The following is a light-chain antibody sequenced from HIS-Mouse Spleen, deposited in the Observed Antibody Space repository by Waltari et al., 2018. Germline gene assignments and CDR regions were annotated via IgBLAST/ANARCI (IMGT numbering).Light chain of an antibody. CDR2: EDS. Sequence: SYELTQPPSVSVSPGQTARIPCSGDALPKKYAYWYQQKPGQGPVLVIYEDSKRPSGIPERFSGSSSGTMATLTISGAQVEDEADYYCYSTDSSGNHRVFGGGTKLTVL. V-gene: IGLV3-10*01. CDR3: YSTDSSGNHRV. J-gene: IGLJ2*01. CDR1: ALPKKY.